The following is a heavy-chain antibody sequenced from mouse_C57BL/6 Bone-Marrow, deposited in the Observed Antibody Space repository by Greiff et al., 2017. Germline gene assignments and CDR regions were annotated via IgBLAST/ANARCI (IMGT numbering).Heavy chain of an antibody. CDR1: GYTFTSYG. CDR3: ARSGYYAMDY. V-gene: IGHV1-81*01. Sequence: VQLQQSGAELARPGASVKLSCKASGYTFTSYGISWVKQRTGQGLEWIGEIYPRSGNTYYNEKFKGKATLTADKSSSTAYMELRSLTSEDSAVYFSARSGYYAMDYWGQGTSVTVSS. CDR2: IYPRSGNT. D-gene: IGHD3-2*02. J-gene: IGHJ4*01.